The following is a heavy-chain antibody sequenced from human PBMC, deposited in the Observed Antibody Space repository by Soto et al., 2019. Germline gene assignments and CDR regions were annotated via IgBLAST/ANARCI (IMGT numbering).Heavy chain of an antibody. J-gene: IGHJ6*02. Sequence: EPLSLACSVSFGSIASNSYHWGWIRQPPGKGQEWIGSISYTGTTYYCPSLKSRVTISADTSKKQFSLRLESATSSDTAVYYCARDQLIAAAGTPYYYYGMDVWGQGTTVT. CDR1: FGSIASNSYH. CDR2: ISYTGTT. CDR3: ARDQLIAAAGTPYYYYGMDV. D-gene: IGHD6-13*01. V-gene: IGHV4-39*07.